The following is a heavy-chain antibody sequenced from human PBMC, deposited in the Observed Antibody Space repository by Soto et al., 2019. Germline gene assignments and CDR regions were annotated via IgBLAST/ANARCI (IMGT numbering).Heavy chain of an antibody. J-gene: IGHJ6*02. CDR1: GYSFTSYW. Sequence: GESLKISCKGSGYSFTSYWIGWVRQMPGKGLGWMGIIYPGDSDTRYSPSFQGQVTISADKSISTAYLQWSSLKASDTAMYYCARLPSVDCTSGVCHDDRGPYYYYYGMDVWGQGTTVTVSS. D-gene: IGHD2-8*01. CDR2: IYPGDSDT. V-gene: IGHV5-51*01. CDR3: ARLPSVDCTSGVCHDDRGPYYYYYGMDV.